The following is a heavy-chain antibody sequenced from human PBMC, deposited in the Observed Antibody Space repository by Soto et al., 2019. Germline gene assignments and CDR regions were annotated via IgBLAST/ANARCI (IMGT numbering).Heavy chain of an antibody. D-gene: IGHD1-26*01. J-gene: IGHJ4*02. Sequence: SETLSLTCTVSGGSISGDYWNWIRQPPGKGLEWIGNIYSSGSTNHNPSLRGRATISLDTSKNQFSLKLNSVTAADTAVYYCAGTSGTYYDPFEYWGQGALVTVSS. CDR2: IYSSGST. CDR3: AGTSGTYYDPFEY. V-gene: IGHV4-59*01. CDR1: GGSISGDY.